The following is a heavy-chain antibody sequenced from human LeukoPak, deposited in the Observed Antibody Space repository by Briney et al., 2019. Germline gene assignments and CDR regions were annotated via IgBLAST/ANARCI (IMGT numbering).Heavy chain of an antibody. CDR1: GGSISGYY. D-gene: IGHD3-22*01. J-gene: IGHJ6*03. CDR2: IYYSGST. Sequence: SETLSLTCTVSGGSISGYYWSWIRQPPGKGLEWIGYIYYSGSTNYNPSLKSRVTISVDTSKNQFSLKLSSAAAADTAVYYCARDSSGYYYAGDYYYYMDVWGKGTTVTVSS. CDR3: ARDSSGYYYAGDYYYYMDV. V-gene: IGHV4-59*01.